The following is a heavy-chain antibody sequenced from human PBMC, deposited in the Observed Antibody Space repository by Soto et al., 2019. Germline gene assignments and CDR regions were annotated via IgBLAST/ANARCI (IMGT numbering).Heavy chain of an antibody. CDR2: IYYSGST. CDR1: GASVSSPTYY. D-gene: IGHD1-20*01. J-gene: IGHJ6*02. Sequence: SSETLSLTCTVSGASVSSPTYYGNWIRQPPGKPLEWIGYIYYSGSTNYNPSLKSRVTISLDTSNDQFSLKLSSVTAADTAVYYCAKTRDNNINYYYALEVWGPGTTVTVSS. CDR3: AKTRDNNINYYYALEV. V-gene: IGHV4-61*01.